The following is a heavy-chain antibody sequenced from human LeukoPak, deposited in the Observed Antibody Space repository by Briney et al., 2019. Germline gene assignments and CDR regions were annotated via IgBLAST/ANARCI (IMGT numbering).Heavy chain of an antibody. Sequence: SETLSLTCTVSGGSISSSSYYWGWIRQPPGKGLEWIGSIYYSGSTYYNPSLKSRVTISVDTSKNQFSLKLSSVTAADTAVYYCARHVHIVVVPAFFDYWGQGTLVTVSS. CDR2: IYYSGST. CDR1: GGSISSSSYY. CDR3: ARHVHIVVVPAFFDY. V-gene: IGHV4-39*01. J-gene: IGHJ4*02. D-gene: IGHD2-2*01.